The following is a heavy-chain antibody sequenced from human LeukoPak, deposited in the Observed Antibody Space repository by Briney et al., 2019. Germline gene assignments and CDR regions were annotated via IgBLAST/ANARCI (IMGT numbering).Heavy chain of an antibody. CDR1: GGTFSSYA. J-gene: IGHJ6*03. D-gene: IGHD3-16*01. Sequence: ASVKVSCKASGGTFSSYAISWVRQAPGQGLGWMGGIIPIFGTANYAQKFQGRVTITTDESTSTAYMELSSLRSEDTAVYYCARAKGVDYPNYYYYYYMDVWGKGTTVTVSS. V-gene: IGHV1-69*05. CDR3: ARAKGVDYPNYYYYYYMDV. CDR2: IIPIFGTA.